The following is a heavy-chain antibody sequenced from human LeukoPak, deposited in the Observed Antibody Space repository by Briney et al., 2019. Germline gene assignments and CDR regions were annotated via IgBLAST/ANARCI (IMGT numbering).Heavy chain of an antibody. J-gene: IGHJ4*02. CDR2: ISSSSSYI. CDR3: ARRGGYLTGFDY. V-gene: IGHV3-21*01. CDR1: GFTFSNAW. D-gene: IGHD3-22*01. Sequence: GGSLRLSCAASGFTFSNAWMNWVRQAPGKGLEWVSSISSSSSYIYYADSVKGRFTISRDNAKNSLYLQMNSLRAEDTAAYYCARRGGYLTGFDYWGQGTLVTVSS.